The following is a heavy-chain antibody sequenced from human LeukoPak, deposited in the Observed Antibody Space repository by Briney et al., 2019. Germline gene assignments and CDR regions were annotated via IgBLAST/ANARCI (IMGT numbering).Heavy chain of an antibody. D-gene: IGHD3-9*01. CDR3: ARGYFDWLTQFDY. CDR1: GGSISSGDYY. CDR2: IYYSGST. Sequence: PSETLSLTCTVSGGSISSGDYYRSWIRQPPGKGLEWIGYIYYSGSTYYNPSLKSRVTISVDTSKNQFSLKLSSVTAADTAVYYCARGYFDWLTQFDYWGQGTLVTVSS. V-gene: IGHV4-30-4*02. J-gene: IGHJ4*02.